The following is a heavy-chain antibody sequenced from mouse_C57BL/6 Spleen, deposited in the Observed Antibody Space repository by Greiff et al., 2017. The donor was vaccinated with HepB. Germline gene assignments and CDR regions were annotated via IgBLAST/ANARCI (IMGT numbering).Heavy chain of an antibody. J-gene: IGHJ2*01. CDR2: IDPETGGT. V-gene: IGHV1-15*01. CDR1: GYTFTDYE. D-gene: IGHD1-1*01. CDR3: TRRDPVVAFDY. Sequence: QVQLKESGAELVRPGASVTLSCKASGYTFTDYEMHWVKQTPVHGLEWIGAIDPETGGTAYNQKFKGKAILTADKSSSTAYMELRSLTSEDSAVYYCTRRDPVVAFDYWGQGTTLTVSS.